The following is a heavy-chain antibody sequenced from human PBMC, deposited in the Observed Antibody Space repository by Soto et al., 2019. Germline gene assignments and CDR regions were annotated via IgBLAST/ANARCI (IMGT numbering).Heavy chain of an antibody. CDR2: IYYSGST. Sequence: SETLSLTCTVSGGSISSYYWSWIRQPPGKGLEWIGYIYYSGSTNYNPSLKSRVTISVDTSKNQFSLKLSSVTAADTAVYYCARHQSHSSSYVDPWGQGTLVTVSS. V-gene: IGHV4-59*08. CDR1: GGSISSYY. CDR3: ARHQSHSSSYVDP. J-gene: IGHJ5*02. D-gene: IGHD6-13*01.